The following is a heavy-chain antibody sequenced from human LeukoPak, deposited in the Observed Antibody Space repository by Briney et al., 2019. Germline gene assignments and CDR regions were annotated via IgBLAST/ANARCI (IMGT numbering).Heavy chain of an antibody. V-gene: IGHV4-4*02. J-gene: IGHJ4*02. CDR1: GGSISSSHW. D-gene: IGHD3-22*01. CDR2: IYHSGST. CDR3: ARGRGSWYYDSSGYLYYFDY. Sequence: SETLSLTCAVSGGSISSSHWWSWVRQPPGKGLEWIGEIYHSGSTSYNPSLKSRVTISVDKSKNQFSLKLTSVTAADTAVYYCARGRGSWYYDSSGYLYYFDYWGQGTLVTVSS.